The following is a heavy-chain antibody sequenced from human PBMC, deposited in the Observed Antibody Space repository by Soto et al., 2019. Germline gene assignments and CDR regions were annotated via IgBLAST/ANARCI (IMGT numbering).Heavy chain of an antibody. D-gene: IGHD3-10*01. V-gene: IGHV3-53*04. CDR2: VYNGGAT. J-gene: IGHJ4*02. Sequence: EVRLMESGGGLVQPGGSLRLSCAASGCSVSSNYMTWVRQAPGKGLEWVSLVYNGGATHYAASVKGRFTISTHSSQSTLFLQMNSLRTEDTATYYCVRGRYGSEIHWGQGTKVTVSS. CDR3: VRGRYGSEIH. CDR1: GCSVSSNY.